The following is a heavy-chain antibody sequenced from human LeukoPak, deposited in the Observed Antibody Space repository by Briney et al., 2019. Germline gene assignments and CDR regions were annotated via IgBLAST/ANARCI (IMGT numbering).Heavy chain of an antibody. CDR1: GFTFSSYE. D-gene: IGHD3-10*02. V-gene: IGHV3-48*03. CDR2: ISSSGSTI. CDR3: AELGITMIGGV. J-gene: IGHJ6*04. Sequence: GGSLRLSCAASGFTFSSYEMNWVRQAPGKGLEGVSYISSSGSTIYYADSVKGRFTTSRDNAKNSLYLQMTSLRAEDTAVYYCAELGITMIGGVWGKGTTVTISS.